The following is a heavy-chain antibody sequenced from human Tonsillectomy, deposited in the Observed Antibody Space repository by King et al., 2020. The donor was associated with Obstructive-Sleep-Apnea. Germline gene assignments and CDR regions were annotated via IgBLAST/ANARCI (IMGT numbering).Heavy chain of an antibody. CDR1: GFTFSSYW. CDR2: IKQDGSEK. J-gene: IGHJ3*02. D-gene: IGHD3-22*01. Sequence: VQLVQSGGGLVQPGGSLRRSCAASGFTFSSYWMSWVRQAPGKGLEWVANIKQDGSEKYYVDSVKGRFTISRDNAKNSLYLQMNSLRAEDTAVYYCAREAYYYDSSGYYFDAFDICPPLTMVTVAS. V-gene: IGHV3-7*01. CDR3: AREAYYYDSSGYYFDAFDI.